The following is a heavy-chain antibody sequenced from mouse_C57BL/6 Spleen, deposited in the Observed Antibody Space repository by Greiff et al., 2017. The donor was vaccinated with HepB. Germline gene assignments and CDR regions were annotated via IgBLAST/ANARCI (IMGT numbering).Heavy chain of an antibody. V-gene: IGHV5-17*01. J-gene: IGHJ1*03. Sequence: EVKLMESGGGLVKPGGSLKLSYAASGFTFSDYGMHWVRQAPEKGLEWVAYISSGSSTIYYADTVKGRFTISRDNAKNTLFLQMTSLRSEDTAMYYCASTVVAHWYFDVWGTGTTVTVSS. CDR3: ASTVVAHWYFDV. D-gene: IGHD1-1*01. CDR1: GFTFSDYG. CDR2: ISSGSSTI.